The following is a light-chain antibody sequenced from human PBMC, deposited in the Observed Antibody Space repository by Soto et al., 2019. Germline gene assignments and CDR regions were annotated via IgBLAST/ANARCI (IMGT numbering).Light chain of an antibody. CDR3: SSYTSSSTYV. V-gene: IGLV2-14*03. CDR2: NVS. Sequence: LTQPASVSGSPGQSITISCTGTSSDVGGYNSVSWYQQHPGKAPKLMIYNVSNRPSGISDRFSGSRSGNTASLTISGLQAEDEADYYCSSYTSSSTYVFGTGTRSPS. CDR1: SSDVGGYNS. J-gene: IGLJ1*01.